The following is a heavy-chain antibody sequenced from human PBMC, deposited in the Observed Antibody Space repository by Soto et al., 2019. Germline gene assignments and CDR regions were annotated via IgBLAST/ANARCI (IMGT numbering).Heavy chain of an antibody. D-gene: IGHD2-2*01. CDR1: GGTFNTYT. Sequence: QVHLIQSGAEVKKPGSSVKVSCKAAGGTFNTYTLFWVRQAPGHGLEWMGRIIPMLTVTNSAQKFQGRLTLTADKSTGTAFMELTSLRSDDTAVCYCSIGSWSAETFDVWGQGTMVTVSS. V-gene: IGHV1-69*02. CDR3: SIGSWSAETFDV. CDR2: IIPMLTVT. J-gene: IGHJ3*01.